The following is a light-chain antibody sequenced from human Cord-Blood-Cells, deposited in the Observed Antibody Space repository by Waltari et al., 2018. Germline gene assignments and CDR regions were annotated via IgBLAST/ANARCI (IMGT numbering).Light chain of an antibody. Sequence: AIRMTQSPSSFSASTGDRVTITCRASQGISSYLAWYQQKPGKAPKLLNYAASTLQSGVPSRFSGSGSGTDFTLTISCLQSEDFATYYCQQYYSYPQTFGQGTKLEIK. V-gene: IGKV1-8*01. CDR1: QGISSY. J-gene: IGKJ2*01. CDR2: AAS. CDR3: QQYYSYPQT.